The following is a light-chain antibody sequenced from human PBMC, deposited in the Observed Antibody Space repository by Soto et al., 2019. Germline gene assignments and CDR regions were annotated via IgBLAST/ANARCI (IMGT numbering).Light chain of an antibody. CDR1: QSVSSN. CDR3: QQYINWPPWT. Sequence: EIVMTQSPATLSVSPGERATLSCRASQSVSSNLAWYQQKPGQAPRLLIYGASTRATGIPARFSGSGSGTEFTLTISSLQSEDFAVHYCQQYINWPPWTFGQGTKVEIK. J-gene: IGKJ1*01. V-gene: IGKV3-15*01. CDR2: GAS.